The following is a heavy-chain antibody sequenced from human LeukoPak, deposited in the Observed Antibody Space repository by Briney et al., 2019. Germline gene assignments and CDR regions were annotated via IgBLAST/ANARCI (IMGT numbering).Heavy chain of an antibody. CDR1: GGSISSGGYY. J-gene: IGHJ5*02. CDR3: ARSMVQLGTMVDWFDP. Sequence: SETLSLTCTVSGGSISSGGYYWSWLRQHPGTGLEWIGYIYYSGSTYYNPSLKSRVTISVDTSKNQFSLKLSSVTAADTAVYYCARSMVQLGTMVDWFDPWGQGTLVTVSS. D-gene: IGHD4/OR15-4a*01. CDR2: IYYSGST. V-gene: IGHV4-31*03.